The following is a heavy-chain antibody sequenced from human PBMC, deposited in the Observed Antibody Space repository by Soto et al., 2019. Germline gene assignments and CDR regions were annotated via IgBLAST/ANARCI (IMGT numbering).Heavy chain of an antibody. CDR3: AKDKLYSNYEYYFDH. V-gene: IGHV3-9*01. D-gene: IGHD4-4*01. Sequence: EVQLVESGGGLVQPGRSLRLSCAASGFTFSNYAMHWVRQAPGKGLEWVSGISWNSGTIGYADSVKDRFTISRDNAKNSLYLQMNSLRAEDTALYYCAKDKLYSNYEYYFDHWGQGTLVTVSS. CDR1: GFTFSNYA. CDR2: ISWNSGTI. J-gene: IGHJ4*02.